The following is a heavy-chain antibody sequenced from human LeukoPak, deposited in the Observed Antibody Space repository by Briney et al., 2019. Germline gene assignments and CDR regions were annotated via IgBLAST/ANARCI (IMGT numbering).Heavy chain of an antibody. CDR2: ISSSGSTI. J-gene: IGHJ4*02. V-gene: IGHV3-48*03. D-gene: IGHD3-9*01. Sequence: GGSLRLSCAASGFTFSSYEMSWVRQAPGKGLEWVSYISSSGSTIYYADSVKGRFTISRDNAKNSLYLQMNSLRAEDTAVYYCARGGTYDILTGYYWGQGTLVTVSS. CDR3: ARGGTYDILTGYY. CDR1: GFTFSSYE.